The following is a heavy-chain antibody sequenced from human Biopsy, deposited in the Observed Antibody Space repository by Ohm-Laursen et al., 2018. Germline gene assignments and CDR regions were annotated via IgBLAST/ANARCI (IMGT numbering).Heavy chain of an antibody. CDR1: EFNVDRNH. J-gene: IGHJ4*02. D-gene: IGHD3-16*01. CDR3: AGAGGHSF. Sequence: SLRLSCTAAEFNVDRNHMNWVRQAPGKGLGWVSMIHGSGRTDYADSVKGRFTVSRDNSKDTVYLQMNALSVDDPAMYYCAGAGGHSFWGQGALVTVSS. V-gene: IGHV3-66*01. CDR2: IHGSGRT.